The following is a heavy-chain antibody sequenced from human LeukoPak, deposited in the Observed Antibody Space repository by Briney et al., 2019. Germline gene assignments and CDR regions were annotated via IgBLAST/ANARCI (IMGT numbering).Heavy chain of an antibody. Sequence: ASVKVSCKASGYIFTGYYIHWVRQAPGQGLEWMGWINPNSGGTNYAQKFQGRVTMTRGTSISTAYMELTRLRSDDTAVYYCARDTAMVTYWFDPWGQGTLVTVSS. J-gene: IGHJ5*02. CDR1: GYIFTGYY. CDR2: INPNSGGT. D-gene: IGHD5-18*01. CDR3: ARDTAMVTYWFDP. V-gene: IGHV1-2*02.